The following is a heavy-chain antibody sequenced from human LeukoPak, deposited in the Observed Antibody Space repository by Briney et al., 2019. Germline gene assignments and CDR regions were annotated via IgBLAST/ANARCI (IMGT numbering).Heavy chain of an antibody. CDR1: GGFISSGDYY. D-gene: IGHD6-13*01. Sequence: SQTLSLTCTVSGGFISSGDYYWSWIRQPPGKGLEWIGYIYYSGSTYYNPSLKSRFTISVDTSKNQFSLKLSSVTAADTAVYYCARLIAAAGTVFALAFDIWGQGTMVTVSS. V-gene: IGHV4-30-4*08. J-gene: IGHJ3*02. CDR3: ARLIAAAGTVFALAFDI. CDR2: IYYSGST.